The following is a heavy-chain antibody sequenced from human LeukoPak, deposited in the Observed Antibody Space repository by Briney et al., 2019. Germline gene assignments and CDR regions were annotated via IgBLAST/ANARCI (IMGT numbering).Heavy chain of an antibody. Sequence: SQTLSLTCVISGDSISSNTASWNWIRQSPSRGLEWFGRTYYMSRWYDDYADSVRSRITINPDTSKNEFSLHLTSVTPDDTAMYYCARTSGYSSLAFWGQGNPVTVSS. D-gene: IGHD6-19*01. CDR1: GDSISSNTAS. CDR3: ARTSGYSSLAF. CDR2: TYYMSRWYD. J-gene: IGHJ4*02. V-gene: IGHV6-1*01.